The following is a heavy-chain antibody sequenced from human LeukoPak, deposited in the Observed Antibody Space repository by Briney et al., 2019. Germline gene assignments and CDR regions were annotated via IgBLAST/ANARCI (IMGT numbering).Heavy chain of an antibody. CDR1: GGSFSGYY. CDR3: ARGKRGQLDY. D-gene: IGHD3-10*01. Sequence: PSETLSLTCAVYGGSFSGYYWSWIRQPPGKGLEWIGEINHSGSTNYNPSLKSRVTISVDTSKNQFSLKLSSVTAADTAVYCCARGKRGQLDYWGQGTLVTVSS. J-gene: IGHJ4*02. CDR2: INHSGST. V-gene: IGHV4-34*01.